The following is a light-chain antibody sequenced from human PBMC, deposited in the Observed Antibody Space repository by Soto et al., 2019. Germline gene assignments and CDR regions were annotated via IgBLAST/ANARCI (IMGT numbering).Light chain of an antibody. V-gene: IGLV2-23*01. Sequence: QSVLTQPASVSVSPGQSITISCTGTSSDVGGYNLVSWYQQHPGKAPKLIIFGNTERPSGVSHRFSGSKSGNTASLTISGVQVEDDADYHCCSYATSSFVFGTGTQLTVL. CDR2: GNT. CDR1: SSDVGGYNL. J-gene: IGLJ1*01. CDR3: CSYATSSFV.